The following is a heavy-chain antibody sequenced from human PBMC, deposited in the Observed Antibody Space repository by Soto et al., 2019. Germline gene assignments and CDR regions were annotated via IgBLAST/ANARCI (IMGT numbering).Heavy chain of an antibody. V-gene: IGHV4-39*01. D-gene: IGHD3-3*01. CDR2: IYYSGST. CDR1: GGSISSSSYY. Sequence: PLETLSLTCTVSGGSISSSSYYWGWIRQPPGKGLEWIGSIYYSGSTYYNPSLKSRVTISVDTSKNQFSLKLSSVTAADTAVYYCARHPYSYDFWCGYRFSPYFYYCGQGSLVTVSS. J-gene: IGHJ4*02. CDR3: ARHPYSYDFWCGYRFSPYFYY.